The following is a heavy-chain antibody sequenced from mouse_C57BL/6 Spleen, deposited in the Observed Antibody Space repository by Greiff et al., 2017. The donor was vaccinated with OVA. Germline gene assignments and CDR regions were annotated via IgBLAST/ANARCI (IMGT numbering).Heavy chain of an antibody. V-gene: IGHV1-82*01. D-gene: IGHD1-1*01. CDR1: GYAFSSSW. CDR3: AREGYGSSYYAMDY. Sequence: VKLMESGPELVKPGASVKISCKASGYAFSSSWMHWVKQRPGKGLEWIGRIYPGDGDTNYNGKFKGKATLPADKSSSTAYMQLSSLTSEDSAVYFGAREGYGSSYYAMDYWGQGTSVTVSS. CDR2: IYPGDGDT. J-gene: IGHJ4*01.